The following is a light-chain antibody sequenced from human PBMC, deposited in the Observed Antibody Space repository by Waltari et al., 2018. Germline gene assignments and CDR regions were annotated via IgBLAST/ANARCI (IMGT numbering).Light chain of an antibody. V-gene: IGKV2-30*01. J-gene: IGKJ1*01. CDR3: MLGTRPWT. CDR1: EDLLITGGHMF. CDR2: QVS. Sequence: DVVLTQSPVSLTVTLGQPASISCRCSEDLLITGGHMFLNWFHQRPGQAPRRLIYQVSDRGSGVPDRFTGSGSGADFTLNISRVEAGDVGFYYCMLGTRPWTFGPGTKVEV.